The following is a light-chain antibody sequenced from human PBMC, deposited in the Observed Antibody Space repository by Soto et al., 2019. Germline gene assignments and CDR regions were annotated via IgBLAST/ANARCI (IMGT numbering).Light chain of an antibody. CDR3: QQLNSYPLT. CDR2: AVS. J-gene: IGKJ4*01. V-gene: IGKV3-15*01. Sequence: EIVLAQSPGTLSLPPGERATVSCSASQSVSNNYLAWYQQKPGQAPRLLIHAVSTRATGIPARFSGSGSGTEFTLTISSLQPEDFATYYCQQLNSYPLTCGGGTKVDIK. CDR1: QSVSNN.